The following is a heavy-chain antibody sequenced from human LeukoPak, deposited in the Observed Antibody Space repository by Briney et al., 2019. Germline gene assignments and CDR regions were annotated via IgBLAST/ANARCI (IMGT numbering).Heavy chain of an antibody. D-gene: IGHD3-3*01. CDR3: ARGTSGTYYDFWSGYFRQALDYYYGMDV. CDR2: ISSSSSYT. Sequence: GRSLRLSCAASGFTFSDYYMSWIRQAPGKGLEWVSYISSSSSYTNYADSVKGRFTISRDNAKNSLYLQMNSLRAEDTAVYYCARGTSGTYYDFWSGYFRQALDYYYGMDVWGQGTTVTVSS. CDR1: GFTFSDYY. V-gene: IGHV3-11*06. J-gene: IGHJ6*02.